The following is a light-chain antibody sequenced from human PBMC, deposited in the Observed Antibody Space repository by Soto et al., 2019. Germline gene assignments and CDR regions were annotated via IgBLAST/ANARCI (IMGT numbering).Light chain of an antibody. CDR3: QQYYSTPWT. V-gene: IGKV4-1*01. CDR1: QSVLYNSNSKNY. CDR2: WAS. Sequence: DNVMTQSPDSLAVSLGERATINCKSSQSVLYNSNSKNYLAWYQQKPGQPPKLLIYWASTRESGVPDRFSGSGSGTDFTLTNSSLQAEDGAVYYCQQYYSTPWTFGQGTKVEIK. J-gene: IGKJ1*01.